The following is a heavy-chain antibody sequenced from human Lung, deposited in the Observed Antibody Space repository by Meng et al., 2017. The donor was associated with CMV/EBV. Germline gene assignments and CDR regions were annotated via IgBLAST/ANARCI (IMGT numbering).Heavy chain of an antibody. CDR1: GGSISSGGYY. V-gene: IGHV4-31*02. CDR2: IYYTGST. Sequence: SCSVSGGSISSGGYYWSWIRHHPGKGREWIGYIYYTGSTFYNPSLRSRVTISVDTSTDQFPLKLNSVTAADTAVYYCARELRVRCSGSYYNGPQNAFDMWXQGTLVTVSS. CDR3: ARELRVRCSGSYYNGPQNAFDM. D-gene: IGHD3-10*02. J-gene: IGHJ3*02.